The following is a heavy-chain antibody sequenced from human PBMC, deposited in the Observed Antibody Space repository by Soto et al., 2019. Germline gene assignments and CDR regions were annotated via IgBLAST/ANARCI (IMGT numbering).Heavy chain of an antibody. D-gene: IGHD3-10*01. CDR1: GYTFNNYG. CDR2: IGAYNGDT. CDR3: VRDLLWFGESSWEDNFDI. V-gene: IGHV1-18*04. Sequence: QVQLVQSGVEVKKPGASVTVSCKASGYTFNNYGLSWVRQAPGQGLEWMGWIGAYNGDTNYAQILRGRVTLTTDTSTSTVYMELRSLREDNTAMDYCVRDLLWFGESSWEDNFDIWGQGTMVTVSS. J-gene: IGHJ3*02.